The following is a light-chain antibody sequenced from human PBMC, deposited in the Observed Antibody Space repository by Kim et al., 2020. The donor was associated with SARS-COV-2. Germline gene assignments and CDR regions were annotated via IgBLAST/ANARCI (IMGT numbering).Light chain of an antibody. CDR3: QQFYTYPFT. CDR1: QGINSN. J-gene: IGKJ3*01. V-gene: IGKV1-8*01. Sequence: ASPGDRVIITGRASQGINSNLAWYQQKPGKAPKLLTYAASTLQSGVPSRFSGSGSGTEFTLTISRLQSEDFATYYCQQFYTYPFTFGPGTKVDIK. CDR2: AAS.